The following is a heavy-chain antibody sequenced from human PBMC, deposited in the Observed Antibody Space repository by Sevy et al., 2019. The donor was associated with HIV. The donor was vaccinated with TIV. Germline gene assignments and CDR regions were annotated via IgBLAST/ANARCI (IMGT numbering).Heavy chain of an antibody. CDR2: IKSKSYSGTT. V-gene: IGHV3-49*04. Sequence: GSLRLSCTTSGFTFGDYTLSWVRQAPGKGLEWVAFIKSKSYSGTTEYAASVKGRFTISRDDSKSIAYLQMNSLKTEDTAIYFCARERGNYDVVTGYAWFFDYWGQGTLVTVSS. CDR3: ARERGNYDVVTGYAWFFDY. CDR1: GFTFGDYT. D-gene: IGHD3-9*01. J-gene: IGHJ4*02.